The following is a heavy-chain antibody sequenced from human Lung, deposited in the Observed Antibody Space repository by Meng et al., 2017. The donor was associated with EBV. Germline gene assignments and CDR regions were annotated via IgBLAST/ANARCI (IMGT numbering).Heavy chain of an antibody. Sequence: QVRLVHTGSELSKPGTSMRVSCNASGYTCTTYCMNCAQQGDGKGIEWMEWNNTNNGKTTHAQGLTARFVSSIDTSVSTAYLQIGDLKAEDNAVYYRARDPEAVDYWGQGTLVTVSS. CDR1: GYTCTTYC. V-gene: IGHV7-4-1*01. J-gene: IGHJ4*02. CDR3: ARDPEAVDY. CDR2: NNTNNGKT.